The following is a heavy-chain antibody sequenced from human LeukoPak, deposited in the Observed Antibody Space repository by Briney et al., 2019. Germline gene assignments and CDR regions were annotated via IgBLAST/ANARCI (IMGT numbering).Heavy chain of an antibody. CDR2: INAGNGNT. V-gene: IGHV1-3*01. CDR3: ARGRLLWFGELSHFDY. Sequence: ASVKVSCKASGYTFTSYAMHWVRQAPGQRLEWMGWINAGNGNTKYSQKFQGRVTITRDTSASTAYMELSSLRSEDAAVYYCARGRLLWFGELSHFDYWGQGTLVTVSS. CDR1: GYTFTSYA. J-gene: IGHJ4*02. D-gene: IGHD3-10*01.